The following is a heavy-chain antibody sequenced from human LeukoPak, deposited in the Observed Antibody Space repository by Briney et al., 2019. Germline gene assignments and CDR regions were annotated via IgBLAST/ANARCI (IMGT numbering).Heavy chain of an antibody. D-gene: IGHD3-22*01. CDR2: IKQDGSEK. Sequence: GGSLRLSCAASGFTFSSYWMSWVRQAPGKGLEWVANIKQDGSEKYYVDSVKGRFTISRDNAKNSLYLQMNSLRAEDTAVYYCARGETYYDSSGYYYGSNWFDPWGQGTLVTVSS. V-gene: IGHV3-7*01. CDR1: GFTFSSYW. J-gene: IGHJ5*02. CDR3: ARGETYYDSSGYYYGSNWFDP.